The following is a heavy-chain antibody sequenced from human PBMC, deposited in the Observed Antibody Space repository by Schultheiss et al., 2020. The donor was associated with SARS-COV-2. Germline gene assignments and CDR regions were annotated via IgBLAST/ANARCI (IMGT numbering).Heavy chain of an antibody. V-gene: IGHV3-30*03. CDR1: GFTFNNYG. Sequence: GGSLRLSCAASGFTFNNYGMHWVRQAPGKGLEWVAVISYDGSIKYYADSVKGRFTISRDSFKNTLYLQMNSLRAEDTAVYYCARDRGSGYGSGRMDYWGQGTLVTVSS. CDR3: ARDRGSGYGSGRMDY. J-gene: IGHJ4*02. CDR2: ISYDGSIK. D-gene: IGHD3-10*01.